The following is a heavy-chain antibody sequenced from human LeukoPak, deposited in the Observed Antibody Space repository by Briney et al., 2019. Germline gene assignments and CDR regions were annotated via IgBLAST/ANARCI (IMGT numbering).Heavy chain of an antibody. CDR2: IYYSGST. D-gene: IGHD5-24*01. V-gene: IGHV4-39*07. CDR3: ASRHGYNYFDY. J-gene: IGHJ4*02. CDR1: GGSISSTSYY. Sequence: PSETLSLTCNVSGGSISSTSYYWGWIRQPPGKGLEWIGTIYYSGSTYYNPSLKSRVTISVDTSKNQFSLKLSSVTAADTAVYYCASRHGYNYFDYWGQGTLVTVSS.